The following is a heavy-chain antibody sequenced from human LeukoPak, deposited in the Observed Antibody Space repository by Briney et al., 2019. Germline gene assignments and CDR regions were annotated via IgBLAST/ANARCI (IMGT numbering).Heavy chain of an antibody. V-gene: IGHV4-59*01. CDR1: GGSISSYY. CDR2: IYYSGST. D-gene: IGHD2-15*01. Sequence: PSETLSLTCTVSGGSISSYYWSWIRQPPGKGLEWIGYIYYSGSTNYNPSLKSRVTISVDTSKNQFSLKLSSVTAADTAVYYCAGASGYCSGGSCYSYWFDPWGQGTLVTVSS. CDR3: AGASGYCSGGSCYSYWFDP. J-gene: IGHJ5*02.